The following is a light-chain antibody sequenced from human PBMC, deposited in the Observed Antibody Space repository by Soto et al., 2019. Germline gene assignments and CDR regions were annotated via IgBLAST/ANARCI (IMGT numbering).Light chain of an antibody. Sequence: EIVLTQSPATLSLPPGERATLSCRASQSVSSYLAWYQQKPGQAPRLLISDASNRATGIPARFSGSGSGTDFTRTIRSLKPEDFAVYYCQQRSNWPPMYTFAQGTKLEIK. CDR1: QSVSSY. CDR2: DAS. CDR3: QQRSNWPPMYT. V-gene: IGKV3-11*01. J-gene: IGKJ2*01.